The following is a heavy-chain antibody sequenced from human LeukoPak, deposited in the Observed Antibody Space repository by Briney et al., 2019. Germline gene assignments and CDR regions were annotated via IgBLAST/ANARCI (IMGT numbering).Heavy chain of an antibody. J-gene: IGHJ4*02. CDR2: FSGDEITA. CDR1: GFTFSSFW. D-gene: IGHD3-9*01. V-gene: IGHV3-74*01. Sequence: PGGSLRLSCAASGFTFSSFWIHWVRQAPGGGVVWVSRFSGDEITANYADSVKGRFIVSSDNAKSTLYLQRNSLSAEDTAVYYCARDFDWESGHWGQGTLVTVSS. CDR3: ARDFDWESGH.